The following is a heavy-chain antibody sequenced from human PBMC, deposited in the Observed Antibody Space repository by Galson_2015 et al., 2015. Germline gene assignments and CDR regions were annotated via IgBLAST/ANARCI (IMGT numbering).Heavy chain of an antibody. CDR1: GFTFSELW. D-gene: IGHD5-12*01. J-gene: IGHJ4*01. Sequence: SLRLSCAASGFTFSELWMTWVRQAPGKGLEWVANINQDGSDKYYVDSVKGRFTISRDNAKNSLYLQMNSLRAEDTAVYYCARGRGNNVWGRGTLVTVSS. CDR3: ARGRGNNV. CDR2: INQDGSDK. V-gene: IGHV3-7*01.